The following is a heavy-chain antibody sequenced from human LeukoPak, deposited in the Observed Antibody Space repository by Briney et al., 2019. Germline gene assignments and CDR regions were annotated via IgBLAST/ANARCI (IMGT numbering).Heavy chain of an antibody. CDR3: ATDRDVTTRPNDAFDI. V-gene: IGHV1-24*01. CDR2: FDPEDGET. CDR1: GYTLTELS. J-gene: IGHJ3*02. Sequence: ASVKVSCTVSGYTLTELSMHWVRQAPGKGLEWMGGFDPEDGETIYAQKFQGRVTMTEDTSTDTAYMELSSLRSEDTAVYYCATDRDVTTRPNDAFDIWGQGTMVTVSS. D-gene: IGHD4-17*01.